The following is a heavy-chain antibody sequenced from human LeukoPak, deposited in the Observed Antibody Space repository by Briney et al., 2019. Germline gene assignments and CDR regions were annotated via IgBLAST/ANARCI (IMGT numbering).Heavy chain of an antibody. V-gene: IGHV3-9*01. D-gene: IGHD6-13*01. CDR1: GFTFDDYA. J-gene: IGHJ5*02. Sequence: PSGGSLRLSCAASGFTFDDYAMHWVRQAPGKGLEWVSGISWNSGSIGYADSVKGRFTISRDNAKNSLYLQMNSLRAEDTAVYYCARDRDGMGSSWGNWFDPWGQGTLVTVSS. CDR2: ISWNSGSI. CDR3: ARDRDGMGSSWGNWFDP.